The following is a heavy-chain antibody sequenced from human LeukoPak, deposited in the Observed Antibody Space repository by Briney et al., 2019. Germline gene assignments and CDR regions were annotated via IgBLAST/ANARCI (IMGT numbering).Heavy chain of an antibody. J-gene: IGHJ4*02. Sequence: PGGSLSLSCAASGFTLSSYRMNWVRQAPGKGVEGVSYISTTSSTIYYADSVKGRFTISRDNAKNSLYLQMNSLRDEDTAVYYCARNYGDLDYWGQGTLVTVSS. CDR2: ISTTSSTI. CDR1: GFTLSSYR. CDR3: ARNYGDLDY. D-gene: IGHD4-17*01. V-gene: IGHV3-48*02.